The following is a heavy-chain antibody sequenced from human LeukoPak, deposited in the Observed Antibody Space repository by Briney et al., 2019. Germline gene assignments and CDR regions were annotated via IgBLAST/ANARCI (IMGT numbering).Heavy chain of an antibody. CDR3: ARDPGNVAAAERGYGMDV. D-gene: IGHD6-13*01. V-gene: IGHV1-69*13. J-gene: IGHJ6*04. CDR1: GGTFSSYA. CDR2: IIPIFGTA. Sequence: SVKVSCKASGGTFSSYAISWVRQAPGQGLEWMGGIIPIFGTANYAQKFQGRVTITADESMSTAYMELSSLRSEDTAVYYCARDPGNVAAAERGYGMDVWGKGTTVTVSS.